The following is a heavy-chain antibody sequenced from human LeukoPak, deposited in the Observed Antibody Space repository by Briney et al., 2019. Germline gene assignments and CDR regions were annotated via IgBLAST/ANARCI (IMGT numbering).Heavy chain of an antibody. CDR3: ARVLCSSTSCYSATFDP. D-gene: IGHD2-2*01. V-gene: IGHV4-38-2*01. CDR2: IYHSGST. Sequence: SETLSLTCAVYGGSLSGYYLTWIRQPPGKGLEWIGSIYHSGSTYYNPSLKSRVTISVDTSKNQFSLKLSSVTAADTAVYYCARVLCSSTSCYSATFDPWGQGTLVTVSS. CDR1: GGSLSGYY. J-gene: IGHJ5*02.